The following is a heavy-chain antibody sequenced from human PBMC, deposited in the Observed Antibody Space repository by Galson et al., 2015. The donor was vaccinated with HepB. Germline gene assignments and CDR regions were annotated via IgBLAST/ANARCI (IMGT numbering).Heavy chain of an antibody. V-gene: IGHV3-33*01. J-gene: IGHJ5*02. CDR2: IWFDGSDK. CDR1: GFTFSTHG. Sequence: SLRLSCAASGFTFSTHGMHWVRQAPGKGLEWVAVIWFDGSDKYYADSVKGRFTISRDNSKNTLYPQVNSLRAEDTAVYYCVREGDGYNYGGNWFDPWGQGTLVTVSS. D-gene: IGHD5-24*01. CDR3: VREGDGYNYGGNWFDP.